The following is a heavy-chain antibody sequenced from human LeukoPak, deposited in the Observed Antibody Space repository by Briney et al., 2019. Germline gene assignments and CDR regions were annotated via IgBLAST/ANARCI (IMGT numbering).Heavy chain of an antibody. J-gene: IGHJ4*02. CDR1: GGTFSSYA. Sequence: ASVKVSCKASGGTFSSYAISWVRQATGQGLEWMGWMNPNSGNTGYAQKFQGRVTMTRNTSISTAYMELSSLRSEDTAVYYCARGHIAAAGADYWGQGTLVTVSS. CDR2: MNPNSGNT. D-gene: IGHD6-13*01. V-gene: IGHV1-8*02. CDR3: ARGHIAAAGADY.